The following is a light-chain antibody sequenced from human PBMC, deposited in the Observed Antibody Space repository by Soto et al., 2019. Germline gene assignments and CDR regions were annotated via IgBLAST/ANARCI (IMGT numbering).Light chain of an antibody. Sequence: VMTQAPATLSVSPGERATLSCRASQTINNNVAWYQLKDGQVPRLVIYGASTRATDIPARFSGSGSGTEFTLTINNLQPEDAAVYYCQQYYGTPYTFGQGTKLEI. J-gene: IGKJ2*01. V-gene: IGKV3-15*01. CDR1: QTINNN. CDR3: QQYYGTPYT. CDR2: GAS.